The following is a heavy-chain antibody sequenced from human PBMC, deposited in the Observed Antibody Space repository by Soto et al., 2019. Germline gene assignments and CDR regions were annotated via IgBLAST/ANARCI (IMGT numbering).Heavy chain of an antibody. CDR2: INTAALS. D-gene: IGHD2-15*01. CDR3: ARVPVAVAATEDYYGLDV. CDR1: GLSITRYY. Sequence: QVQLEESGPGLVRPSETLSLPCSVSGLSITRYYWSWIRQSAGGGLEWIRRINTAALSSTSPSFNSRLTTSLDTSKNQVSLRLISVTAADTAVYFCARVPVAVAATEDYYGLDVWGQGTTVTVSS. J-gene: IGHJ6*02. V-gene: IGHV4-4*07.